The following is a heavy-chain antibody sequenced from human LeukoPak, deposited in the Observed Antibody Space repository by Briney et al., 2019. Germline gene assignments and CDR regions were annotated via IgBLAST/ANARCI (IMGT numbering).Heavy chain of an antibody. D-gene: IGHD3-9*01. CDR1: GGSISSYY. CDR2: IYYSGST. J-gene: IGHJ5*02. CDR3: ARLTLNWFDP. V-gene: IGHV4-59*01. Sequence: PSETLSLTCTVSGGSISSYYWSWIRQPPGKGLEWIGYIYYSGSTNYNPSLKSRVTISVDTSKNQFSLKPSSVTAADTAVYYCARLTLNWFDPWGQGTLVTVSS.